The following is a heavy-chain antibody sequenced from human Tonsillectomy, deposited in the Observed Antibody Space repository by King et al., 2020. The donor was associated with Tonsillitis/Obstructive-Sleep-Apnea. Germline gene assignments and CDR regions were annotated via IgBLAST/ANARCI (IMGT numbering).Heavy chain of an antibody. Sequence: QLVQSGAEVKKPGESLKISCKGSGYTFTNYWIGWVRQMPGKGLEWIGFIYPGDSDTRYSPSFQGLVTISADKSINTAYLQWGSLKASDTAMYYCASTLEDQLLPYFFDYWGQGTLVTVSS. CDR3: ASTLEDQLLPYFFDY. D-gene: IGHD4-11*01. V-gene: IGHV5-51*01. CDR1: GYTFTNYW. J-gene: IGHJ4*02. CDR2: IYPGDSDT.